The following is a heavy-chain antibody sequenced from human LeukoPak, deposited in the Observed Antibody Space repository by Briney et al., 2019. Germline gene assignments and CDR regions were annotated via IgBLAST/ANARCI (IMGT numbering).Heavy chain of an antibody. CDR1: GFTFSSYS. CDR3: ARVGRYSYAHNS. CDR2: ISSSSSYI. V-gene: IGHV3-21*01. J-gene: IGHJ4*02. Sequence: GGSLRLSCAASGFTFSSYSMNWVRQAPGKGLEWVSSISSSSSYIYYADSVKGRFTISRDNAKNSLFLQMNSLRAEDTAVYYCARVGRYSYAHNSWGQGTLVTVSS. D-gene: IGHD5-18*01.